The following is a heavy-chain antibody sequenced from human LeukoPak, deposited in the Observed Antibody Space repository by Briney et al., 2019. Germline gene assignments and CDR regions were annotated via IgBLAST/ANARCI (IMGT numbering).Heavy chain of an antibody. D-gene: IGHD2-2*01. CDR1: GFTFSSFA. CDR2: ISYDGSNT. J-gene: IGHJ4*02. CDR3: ARGYIMPAANPDY. Sequence: GGSLRLSCAASGFTFSSFAVHWVRQAPGKGLDWVAVISYDGSNTYYADSVKGRFTISRDNSKNTLSLQMNSLRAEDTAVYYCARGYIMPAANPDYRGQGTLVTVSS. V-gene: IGHV3-30*04.